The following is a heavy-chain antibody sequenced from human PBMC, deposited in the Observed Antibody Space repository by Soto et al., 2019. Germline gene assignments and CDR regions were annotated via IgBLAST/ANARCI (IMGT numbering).Heavy chain of an antibody. V-gene: IGHV1-3*01. Sequence: ASVKVSCKASGYTFTSYAMHWVRQAPGQRLEWMGWINAANGNKKYSQKFQGRVTITRDTSASTAYMELSSLRSEDTAVYYCARDPWGAAAGTPLSGMDVWGQGTTVTVSS. D-gene: IGHD6-13*01. J-gene: IGHJ6*02. CDR2: INAANGNK. CDR1: GYTFTSYA. CDR3: ARDPWGAAAGTPLSGMDV.